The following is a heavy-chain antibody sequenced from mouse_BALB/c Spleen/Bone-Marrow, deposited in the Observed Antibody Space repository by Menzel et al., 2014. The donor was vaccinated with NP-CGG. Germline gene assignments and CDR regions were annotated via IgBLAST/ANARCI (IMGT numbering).Heavy chain of an antibody. CDR2: IHPSDTDT. J-gene: IGHJ3*01. D-gene: IGHD1-1*01. Sequence: QVQLQQSGAELVRPGASVKLSCKASGYSFTSYWMNWVKQRPGHGLEWIGMIHPSDTDTRLNQRFKDKATLTVDKSSSTDYMQLNSPTSEDSAVYYCARLEGNYGSTFAYWGQGTLVTVSA. CDR3: ARLEGNYGSTFAY. V-gene: IGHV1-74*01. CDR1: GYSFTSYW.